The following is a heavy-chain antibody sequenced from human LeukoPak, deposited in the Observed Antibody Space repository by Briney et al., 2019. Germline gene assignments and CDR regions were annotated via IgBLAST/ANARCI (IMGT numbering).Heavy chain of an antibody. D-gene: IGHD2-2*01. CDR3: ARDYCSSTSCYFDY. V-gene: IGHV1-18*04. J-gene: IGHJ4*02. CDR1: GYTFTNYG. Sequence: ASLTVSFKASGYTFTNYGISWVRQAPGQGLEWMGWISAYNGNTNYAQKLQGRVSMTTDTSTSTAYMELRSLRSDDTAVYYCARDYCSSTSCYFDYWGQGTLVTVSS. CDR2: ISAYNGNT.